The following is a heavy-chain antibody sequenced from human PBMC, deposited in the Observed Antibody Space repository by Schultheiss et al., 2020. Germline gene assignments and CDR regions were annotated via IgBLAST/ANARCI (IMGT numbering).Heavy chain of an antibody. D-gene: IGHD6-13*01. CDR3: ARGSGSSSWWGDWFDP. V-gene: IGHV3-74*01. CDR1: GFTFGTYW. Sequence: GESLKISCAVSGFTFGTYWMHWVRQAPGKGLVWVSRIDSDGSSTSYADSVKGRFTISRDNSKNTLYLQMNSLRAEDTAVYYCARGSGSSSWWGDWFDPWGQGTLVTVSS. CDR2: IDSDGSST. J-gene: IGHJ5*02.